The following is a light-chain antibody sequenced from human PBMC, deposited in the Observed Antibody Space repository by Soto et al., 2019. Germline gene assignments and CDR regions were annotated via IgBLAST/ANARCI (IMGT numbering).Light chain of an antibody. CDR2: GAS. CDR3: QQYGFSPIS. CDR1: QGIGDT. Sequence: EVVITQSPATLSVSPGEGVTLSCRANQGIGDTLAWYQHKPGQAPRLLIYGASSRATGIPDRFSGSGSGPEYTLTISRLEPEDFAVYSCQQYGFSPISVGQGTRREIK. J-gene: IGKJ5*01. V-gene: IGKV3-20*01.